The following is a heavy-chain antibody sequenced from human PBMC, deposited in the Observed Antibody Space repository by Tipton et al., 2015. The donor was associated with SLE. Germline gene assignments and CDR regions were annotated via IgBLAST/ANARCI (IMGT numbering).Heavy chain of an antibody. CDR2: IYHSGST. V-gene: IGHV4-59*08. J-gene: IGHJ4*02. CDR1: GGSINGYY. Sequence: TLSLTCTVSGGSINGYYWNWFRQPPGRELEWIGYIYHSGSTNYNPSLKSRVTMSVDTSKNRFSLKLSSVTAADTAVYYCARMEGMITYGGIAGLWGQGTVVTVSS. CDR3: ARMEGMITYGGIAGL. D-gene: IGHD3-16*01.